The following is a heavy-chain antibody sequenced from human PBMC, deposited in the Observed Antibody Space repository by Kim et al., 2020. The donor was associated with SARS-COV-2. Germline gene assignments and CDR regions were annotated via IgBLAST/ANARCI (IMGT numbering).Heavy chain of an antibody. Sequence: YADAVKGLFHIARDNSKNTLYLQMNSLRSEDTAVYYCAKSPVYKVVALDVWRQGTTVTVSS. D-gene: IGHD2-15*01. V-gene: IGHV3-23*01. J-gene: IGHJ6*02. CDR3: AKSPVYKVVALDV.